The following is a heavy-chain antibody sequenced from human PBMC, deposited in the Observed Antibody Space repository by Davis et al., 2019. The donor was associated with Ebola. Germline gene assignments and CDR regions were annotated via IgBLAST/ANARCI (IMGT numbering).Heavy chain of an antibody. CDR1: GFTFRAYY. J-gene: IGHJ4*02. CDR2: IKQDGSET. CDR3: VRTTYGAPEY. D-gene: IGHD4-17*01. Sequence: GESPKTPFASPGFTFRAYYMPWVRQAPGQRLAWVANIKQDGSETNYVDSVKGRFTISRDNAKSTLYLQMNSLTAEDTAVYYCVRTTYGAPEYWGQGTLVTVSS. V-gene: IGHV3-7*01.